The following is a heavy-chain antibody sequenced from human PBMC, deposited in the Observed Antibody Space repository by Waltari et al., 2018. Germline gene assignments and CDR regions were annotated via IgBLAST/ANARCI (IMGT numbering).Heavy chain of an antibody. Sequence: QVQLVESGGGVVQPGRSLRLSCAASGFTFSSYGMHWVRQAPGKGLEWVAVIWYDGSNKYYADSVKGRFTISRDNSKNTLYLQMNSLRAEDTAMYYCAKMSIAAAGKNSKGYGMDVWGQGTTVTVSS. CDR2: IWYDGSNK. CDR3: AKMSIAAAGKNSKGYGMDV. CDR1: GFTFSSYG. J-gene: IGHJ6*02. V-gene: IGHV3-30*18. D-gene: IGHD6-13*01.